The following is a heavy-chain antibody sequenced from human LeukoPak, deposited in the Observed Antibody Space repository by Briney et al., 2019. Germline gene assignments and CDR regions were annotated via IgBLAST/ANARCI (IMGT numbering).Heavy chain of an antibody. CDR1: VGSISDYY. Sequence: SETLSLTCTVSVGSISDYYWTSIRQPPGKGLEWICYIYYSGSTNYNPSLKSRVTISVDTSKNQFSLKLRSVTAADTAVYYCARDMRYPEYWGQGTLVTVSS. CDR2: IYYSGST. V-gene: IGHV4-59*01. J-gene: IGHJ4*02. CDR3: ARDMRYPEY. D-gene: IGHD1-26*01.